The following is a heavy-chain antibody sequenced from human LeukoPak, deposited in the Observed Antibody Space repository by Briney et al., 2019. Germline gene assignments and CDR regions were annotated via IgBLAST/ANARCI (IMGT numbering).Heavy chain of an antibody. CDR3: ARERLRGFDP. J-gene: IGHJ5*02. CDR2: IKEDGSEK. CDR1: GFTFSSYA. V-gene: IGHV3-7*01. D-gene: IGHD4-17*01. Sequence: GGSLRLSCAASGFTFSSYAMSWVRQAPGKGLEWVANIKEDGSEKYYVDSVRGRFTISRDNANNSLYLQMNSLGAEDTAVYYCARERLRGFDPWGQGTLVTVSS.